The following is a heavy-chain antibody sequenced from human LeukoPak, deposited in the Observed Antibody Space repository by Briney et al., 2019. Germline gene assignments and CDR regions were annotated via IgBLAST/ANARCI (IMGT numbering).Heavy chain of an antibody. J-gene: IGHJ4*02. D-gene: IGHD6-19*01. CDR3: ARVRSSGWGKGFDY. CDR2: IYYSGST. Sequence: PSETLSLTCTVSGGSISSSSYYWSWIRQPPGKGLEWIGYIYYSGSTNYNPSLKSRVTISVDTSKNQFSLKLSSVTAADTAVYYCARVRSSGWGKGFDYWGQGTQVTVSS. CDR1: GGSISSSSYY. V-gene: IGHV4-61*01.